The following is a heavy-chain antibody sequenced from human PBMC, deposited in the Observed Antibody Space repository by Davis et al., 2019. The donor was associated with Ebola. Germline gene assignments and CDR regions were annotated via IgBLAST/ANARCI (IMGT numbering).Heavy chain of an antibody. CDR3: ARDLLWLGEAPGYYMDV. Sequence: PGGSLRLSCAVSGGSFSGSYWSWVRQAPGKGLEWVSVIYSGGTTYYTDSVKGRFTISRDNSKNTLYLQMNSLRAEDTAVYFCARDLLWLGEAPGYYMDVWGKGTTVTVSS. V-gene: IGHV3-53*01. CDR2: IYSGGTT. D-gene: IGHD3-10*01. CDR1: GGSFSGSY. J-gene: IGHJ6*03.